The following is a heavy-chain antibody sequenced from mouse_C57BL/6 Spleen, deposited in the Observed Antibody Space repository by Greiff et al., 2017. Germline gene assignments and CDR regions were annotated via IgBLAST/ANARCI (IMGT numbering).Heavy chain of an antibody. CDR1: GYTFTSYG. CDR3: ASVATGY. V-gene: IGHV1-81*01. J-gene: IGHJ2*01. Sequence: VKLMESGAELARPGASVKLSCKASGYTFTSYGISWVKQRTGQGLEWIGEIYPRSGNTYYNEKFKGKATLTADKSSSTAYMELRSLTSEDSAVYFCASVATGYWGQGTTLTVSS. D-gene: IGHD1-1*01. CDR2: IYPRSGNT.